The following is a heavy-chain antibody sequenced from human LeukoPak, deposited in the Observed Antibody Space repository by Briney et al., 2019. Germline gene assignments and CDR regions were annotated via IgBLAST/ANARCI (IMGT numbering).Heavy chain of an antibody. D-gene: IGHD5-18*01. CDR3: ARGDTAMEQYYFDY. CDR2: IHHTGST. Sequence: KPSETLSLTCTVSGGSISGYYWSWIRQPPGARLEWLGYIHHTGSTNYNPSLASRVTMSVDTSKNQFSLKLSSVTAADTAVYYCARGDTAMEQYYFDYWGQGTLVTVSS. J-gene: IGHJ4*02. V-gene: IGHV4-59*01. CDR1: GGSISGYY.